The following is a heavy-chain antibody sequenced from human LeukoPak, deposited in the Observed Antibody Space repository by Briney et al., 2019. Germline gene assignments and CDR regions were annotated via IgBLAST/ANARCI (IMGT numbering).Heavy chain of an antibody. J-gene: IGHJ4*02. Sequence: GGSLRLSCAASEFTFSSYAMSWVRQAPGRGLEWVSAISSSGSATYYADPVRGRFTISRDNSKNTLYLQMSSLRAEDTAVYYCAKDWEWFGEFSNWGQGTLVTVSS. D-gene: IGHD3-10*01. CDR2: ISSSGSAT. CDR3: AKDWEWFGEFSN. V-gene: IGHV3-23*01. CDR1: EFTFSSYA.